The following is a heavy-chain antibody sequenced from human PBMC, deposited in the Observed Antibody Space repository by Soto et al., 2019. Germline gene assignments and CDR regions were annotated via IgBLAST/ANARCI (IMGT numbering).Heavy chain of an antibody. CDR1: GYSVISCC. CDR2: IYPHDSDT. J-gene: IGHJ5*02. D-gene: IGHD3-10*01. CDR3: ARLNGSGQSNCFHD. Sequence: PGESLKSSCKGFGYSVISCCKGCVRQLPGRGLEWMGIIYPHDSDTRYSPSFQGQVTISADKSISTAYLRWSSLKASDSAMYYRARLNGSGQSNCFHDSGQGSL. V-gene: IGHV5-51*01.